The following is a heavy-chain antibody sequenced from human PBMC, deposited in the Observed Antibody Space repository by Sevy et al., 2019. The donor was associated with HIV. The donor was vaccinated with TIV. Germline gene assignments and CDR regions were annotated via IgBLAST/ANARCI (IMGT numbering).Heavy chain of an antibody. Sequence: GGSLRLSCAASGFTVSSNYMSWVRQAPGKGLEWVSVIYSGGSTYYADTVKGRFTISRDNSKNTLYLQMNSLRAEDTAVYYCARVAAGCFDIWGQGIMVTVSS. CDR2: IYSGGST. CDR1: GFTVSSNY. D-gene: IGHD3-10*01. J-gene: IGHJ3*02. V-gene: IGHV3-53*01. CDR3: ARVAAGCFDI.